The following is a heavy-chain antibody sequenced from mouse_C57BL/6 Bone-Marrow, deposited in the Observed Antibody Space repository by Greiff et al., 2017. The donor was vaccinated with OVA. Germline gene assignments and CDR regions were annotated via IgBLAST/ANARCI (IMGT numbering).Heavy chain of an antibody. D-gene: IGHD2-4*01. J-gene: IGHJ2*01. CDR3: ARSDDYDGTFDY. CDR2: IYWDDDK. Sequence: QVTLKVCGPGILQSSQTLSLTCSFSGFSLSTSGMGVSWIRQPSGKGLEWLAHIYWDDDKRYNPSLKSRLTISKDTSRNQVFRKITSVDTADTATYYCARSDDYDGTFDYWGQGTTLTVSS. V-gene: IGHV8-12*01. CDR1: GFSLSTSGMG.